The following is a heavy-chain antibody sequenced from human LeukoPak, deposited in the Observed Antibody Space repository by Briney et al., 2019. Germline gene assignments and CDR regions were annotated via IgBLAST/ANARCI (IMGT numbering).Heavy chain of an antibody. CDR1: GFSLSGYG. CDR3: ARGRGNSYQYFDY. Sequence: PGGSLRLSCVASGFSLSGYGMHWVRQAPGKGLEWVAAISFDGSNTYYADSVKGRFTISRDNSKNTLYLQVNSLRAEDTTVYYCARGRGNSYQYFDYWGRGTLVTVSS. D-gene: IGHD6-6*01. J-gene: IGHJ4*02. V-gene: IGHV3-33*01. CDR2: ISFDGSNT.